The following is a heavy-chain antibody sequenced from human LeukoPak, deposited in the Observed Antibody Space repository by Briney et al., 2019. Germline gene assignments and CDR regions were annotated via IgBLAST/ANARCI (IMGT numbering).Heavy chain of an antibody. V-gene: IGHV4-30-2*01. CDR1: GGSISSGGYY. CDR2: IYHSGST. D-gene: IGHD2-2*01. J-gene: IGHJ5*02. Sequence: PSQTLSLTCTVSGGSISSGGYYWSWIRQPPGKGLEWIGYIYHSGSTYYNPSLKSRVTISVDRSKNQFSLKLSSVTAADTAVYYCARVKYQRPHPLWFDPWGQGTLVTVSS. CDR3: ARVKYQRPHPLWFDP.